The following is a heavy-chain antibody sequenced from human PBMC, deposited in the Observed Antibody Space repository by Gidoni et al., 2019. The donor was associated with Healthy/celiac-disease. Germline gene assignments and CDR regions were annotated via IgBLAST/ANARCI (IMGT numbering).Heavy chain of an antibody. J-gene: IGHJ4*02. Sequence: EVQLLESGGGLVQPGGSLRLSCAASGFTFSSYAMSWVRQAPGKGLEWVSAISGSGGSTYYADSVKGRFTISRDNSKNTLYLQMNSLRAEDTAVYYWAKDNYDSSGYYPIYWGQGTLVTVSS. D-gene: IGHD3-22*01. V-gene: IGHV3-23*01. CDR1: GFTFSSYA. CDR3: AKDNYDSSGYYPIY. CDR2: ISGSGGST.